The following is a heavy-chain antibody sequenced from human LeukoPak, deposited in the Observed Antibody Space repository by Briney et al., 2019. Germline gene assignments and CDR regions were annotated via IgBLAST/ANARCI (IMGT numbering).Heavy chain of an antibody. Sequence: SETLSLTCTVSDGSISSGDYYWSWIRQPPGKGLEWIGYIYYSGSTYYNPSLKSRVTISVDTSKNQFSLKLSSVTAADTAVYYCARLYSSSWQFDYWGQGTLVTVSS. D-gene: IGHD6-13*01. J-gene: IGHJ4*02. V-gene: IGHV4-30-4*08. CDR2: IYYSGST. CDR1: DGSISSGDYY. CDR3: ARLYSSSWQFDY.